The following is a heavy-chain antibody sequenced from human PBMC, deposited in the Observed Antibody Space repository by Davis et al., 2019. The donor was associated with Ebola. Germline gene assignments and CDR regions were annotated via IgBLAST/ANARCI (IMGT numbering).Heavy chain of an antibody. J-gene: IGHJ4*02. Sequence: GEPLKISCAASGFTFSSYSMNWVRQAPGMGLEWVSYISSSSNTIYYADSVRSRFTISRDNAKNSLYLQMNSLRDEDTAVYYCARDSELELLSYYFDYWGQGTLVTVSS. D-gene: IGHD1-7*01. CDR3: ARDSELELLSYYFDY. CDR1: GFTFSSYS. CDR2: ISSSSNTI. V-gene: IGHV3-48*02.